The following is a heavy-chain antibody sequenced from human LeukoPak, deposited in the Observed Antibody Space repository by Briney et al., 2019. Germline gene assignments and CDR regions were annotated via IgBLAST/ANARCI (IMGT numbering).Heavy chain of an antibody. CDR3: ARPSLNTGSYFDY. V-gene: IGHV3-7*01. CDR2: IKQDGSEI. J-gene: IGHJ4*02. Sequence: GGSLRLSCAASGFTFSSYWMSWVRQAPGKGLEWVANIKQDGSEIYYVDSVRGRFTISRDNAKNSLYLQMNSLRAEDTAVYYCARPSLNTGSYFDYWGQGILVSVSS. D-gene: IGHD1-26*01. CDR1: GFTFSSYW.